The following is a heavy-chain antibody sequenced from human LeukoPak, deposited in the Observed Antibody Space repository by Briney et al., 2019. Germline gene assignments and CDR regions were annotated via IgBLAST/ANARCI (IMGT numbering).Heavy chain of an antibody. CDR2: ISGSGGST. J-gene: IGHJ4*02. D-gene: IGHD3-10*01. CDR3: AKVVRGVIGFDY. CDR1: GFTFSSYA. Sequence: PGGSLRLSCAASGFTFSSYAMSRVRQAPGKGLEWVSAISGSGGSTYYADSVKGRFTISRDNSKNTLYLQMNSLRAEDTAVYYCAKVVRGVIGFDYWGQGTLVTVSS. V-gene: IGHV3-23*01.